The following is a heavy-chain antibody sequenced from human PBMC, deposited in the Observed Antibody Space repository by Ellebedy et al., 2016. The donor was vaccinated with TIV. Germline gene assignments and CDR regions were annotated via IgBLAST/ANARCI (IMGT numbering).Heavy chain of an antibody. Sequence: GESLKISCAASGFTFSDYYMSWIRQAPGKGLEWVSYISSSGSTIYYADSVKGRFTISRDNAKNSLYLQMNSLKTEDTAVYYCTRLDNYYYYGMDVWGQGTTVTVSS. V-gene: IGHV3-11*01. CDR1: GFTFSDYY. CDR2: ISSSGSTI. CDR3: TRLDNYYYYGMDV. J-gene: IGHJ6*02. D-gene: IGHD3-9*01.